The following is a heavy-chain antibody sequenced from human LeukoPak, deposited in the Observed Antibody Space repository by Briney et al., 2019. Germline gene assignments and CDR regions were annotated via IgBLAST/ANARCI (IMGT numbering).Heavy chain of an antibody. Sequence: SETLSLTCTVSGGSLSSYYWSWIRQPPGKGLEWIGYIYYSGSTNYNPSLKSRVTISVDTSKNQFSLKLSSVTAADTAVYYCARDITIFGGETRYFDYWGQGTLVTVSS. V-gene: IGHV4-59*01. CDR1: GGSLSSYY. D-gene: IGHD3-3*01. CDR2: IYYSGST. CDR3: ARDITIFGGETRYFDY. J-gene: IGHJ4*02.